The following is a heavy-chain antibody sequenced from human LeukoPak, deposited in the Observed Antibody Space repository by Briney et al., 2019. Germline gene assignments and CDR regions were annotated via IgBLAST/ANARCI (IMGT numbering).Heavy chain of an antibody. CDR1: GFTFSSYG. CDR2: IWYDGSNK. Sequence: GRSLRLSCAASGFTFSSYGMHWVRQAPGKGLEWVAVIWYDGSNKYYADSVKGRFTISRDNSKNTLYLQMNSLRAEDTAVYYCARDRGYSTTRGYYYYGMDVWGKGTTVTVSS. J-gene: IGHJ6*04. CDR3: ARDRGYSTTRGYYYYGMDV. D-gene: IGHD3-22*01. V-gene: IGHV3-33*01.